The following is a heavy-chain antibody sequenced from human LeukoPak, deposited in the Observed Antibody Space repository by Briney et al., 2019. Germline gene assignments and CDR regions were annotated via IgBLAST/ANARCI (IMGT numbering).Heavy chain of an antibody. CDR3: ATGSGSYYKPFDY. D-gene: IGHD3-10*01. Sequence: MSSETLSLTCTVSGGSISSYYWSWIRQPPVKGLEWIGYIFYSGITNYNPSLSLKSRVTISVDTSKNQFSLKLSSVTAADTAVYYCATGSGSYYKPFDYWGQGTLVTVSS. J-gene: IGHJ4*02. CDR1: GGSISSYY. CDR2: IFYSGIT. V-gene: IGHV4-59*08.